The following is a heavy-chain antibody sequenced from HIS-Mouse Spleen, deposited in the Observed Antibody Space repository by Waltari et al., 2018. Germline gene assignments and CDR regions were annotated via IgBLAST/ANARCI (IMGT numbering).Heavy chain of an antibody. V-gene: IGHV4-34*01. D-gene: IGHD3-3*01. CDR2: STHSGST. Sequence: QVQLQQWGAGLLKPSETLSLTCAVYGGSFSGYYWSWIRQPPGKGLEWIGESTHSGSTNYNPALNSRVTISVDTSKNQFSLKLSSVTAADTAVYYCARGSDDFWSGYYFDYWGQGTLVTVSS. CDR1: GGSFSGYY. J-gene: IGHJ4*02. CDR3: ARGSDDFWSGYYFDY.